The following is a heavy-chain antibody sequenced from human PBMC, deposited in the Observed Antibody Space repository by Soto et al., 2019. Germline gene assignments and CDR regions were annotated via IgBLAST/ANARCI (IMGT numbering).Heavy chain of an antibody. CDR3: ARCPGEKCARNTIFGVVGEGFDY. CDR1: GFTFNNFA. CDR2: ISDGGGST. Sequence: EVQLLESGGGLVQPGGSLRLSCAASGFTFNNFAMSWVRQAPGKGLEWVSSISDGGGSTYYGDSVKGRFTISRDNSKNTLYQQMNSLRAEDTAVYYCARCPGEKCARNTIFGVVGEGFDYWGQGTLVTVSS. J-gene: IGHJ4*02. V-gene: IGHV3-23*01. D-gene: IGHD3-3*01.